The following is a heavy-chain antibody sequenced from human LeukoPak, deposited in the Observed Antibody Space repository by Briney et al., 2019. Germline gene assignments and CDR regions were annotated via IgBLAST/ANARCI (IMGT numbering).Heavy chain of an antibody. CDR2: INPNSGGT. J-gene: IGHJ5*02. CDR3: ARDGGGGWYVWFDP. D-gene: IGHD6-19*01. CDR1: GYIFTGYY. Sequence: ASVRVSCTPSGYIFTGYYMHCVGQAPGPRREWLGWINPNSGGTNYAQKLQGRVTMTTDTSTSTAYMEVRSLRSDDTAVYYCARDGGGGWYVWFDPWGQGTLVTVSS. V-gene: IGHV1-2*02.